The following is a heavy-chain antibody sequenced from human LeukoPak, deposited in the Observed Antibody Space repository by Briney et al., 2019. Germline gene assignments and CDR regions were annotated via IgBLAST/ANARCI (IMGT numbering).Heavy chain of an antibody. CDR2: ISYDGSNK. J-gene: IGHJ4*02. D-gene: IGHD4-17*01. V-gene: IGHV3-30*18. CDR1: GFTFSSYG. CDR3: AKDRGYGDLDY. Sequence: GGSLRLSCAASGFTFSSYGMHWVRQAPGKGLEWVAVISYDGSNKYCADSVKGRFTISRDNSKNTLYLQMNSLRAEDTAVYYCAKDRGYGDLDYWGQGTLVTVSS.